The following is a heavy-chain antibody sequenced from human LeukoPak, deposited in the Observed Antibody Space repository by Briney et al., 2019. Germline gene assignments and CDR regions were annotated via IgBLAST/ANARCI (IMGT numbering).Heavy chain of an antibody. J-gene: IGHJ4*02. CDR3: ARGRRESTRPSDY. V-gene: IGHV4-34*01. D-gene: IGHD3-10*01. CDR1: GGSFSGYY. Sequence: SETLSLTCAVYGGSFSGYYWSWIRQPPGKGLEWIGEINHSGSTNYNPSLKSRVTISVDTSKNQFSLKLSSVTAADTAVYYCARGRRESTRPSDYWGQGTLVTVSS. CDR2: INHSGST.